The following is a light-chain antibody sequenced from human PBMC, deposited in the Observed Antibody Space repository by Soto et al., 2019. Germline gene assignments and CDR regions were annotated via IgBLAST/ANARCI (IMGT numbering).Light chain of an antibody. CDR3: QSYDSSLSVRYV. V-gene: IGLV1-40*01. CDR2: GNS. Sequence: QSVLTQPPSVSGAPGQRVTISCTGSSSNIGAGYDVHWYQQLPGTAPKLLIYGNSNRPSGVPDRFSGSKSGTSASLAITGLQAEDEXXYYCQSYDSSLSVRYVFGTGTKLTVL. J-gene: IGLJ1*01. CDR1: SSNIGAGYD.